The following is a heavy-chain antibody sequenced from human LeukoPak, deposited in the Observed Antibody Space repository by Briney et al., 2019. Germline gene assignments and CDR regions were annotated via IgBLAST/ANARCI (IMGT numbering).Heavy chain of an antibody. CDR1: SASISSYY. Sequence: SETLSLTCTVSSASISSYYWSWIRQPPGKGLEWIGYIYYSGSTNYNPSLKSRVTISVDTSKNQFSLKLSSVTAADTAVYYCARDRMGSASLSFDYWGQGTLVTVSS. V-gene: IGHV4-59*01. J-gene: IGHJ4*02. CDR2: IYYSGST. CDR3: ARDRMGSASLSFDY. D-gene: IGHD1-26*01.